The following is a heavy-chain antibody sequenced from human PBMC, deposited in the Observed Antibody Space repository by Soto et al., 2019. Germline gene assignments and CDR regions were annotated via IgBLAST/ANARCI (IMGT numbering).Heavy chain of an antibody. Sequence: GASVKVSCKASGYTFTGYYMHWVRQAPGQGLEWMGWINPNSGGTNYAQKFQGWVTMTRDTSISTAYMELSRLRSDDTAVYYCARDQFTIVGATRESHYYGMDVWGQGTTVTVSS. J-gene: IGHJ6*02. CDR2: INPNSGGT. CDR3: ARDQFTIVGATRESHYYGMDV. D-gene: IGHD1-26*01. CDR1: GYTFTGYY. V-gene: IGHV1-2*04.